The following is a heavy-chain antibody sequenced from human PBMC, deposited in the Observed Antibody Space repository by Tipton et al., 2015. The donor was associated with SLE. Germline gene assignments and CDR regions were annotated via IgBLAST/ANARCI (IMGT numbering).Heavy chain of an antibody. V-gene: IGHV4-59*11. CDR2: IYYSGST. CDR1: GGSISSHY. CDR3: ARGGSYSDY. Sequence: TLSLTCTVSGGSISSHYWSWIRQPPGKGLEWIGYIYYSGSTNYNPSLKSRVTISVDTSKNQFSLKLSSVIAADTAVYYCARGGSYSDYWGQGTLVTVSS. D-gene: IGHD1-26*01. J-gene: IGHJ4*02.